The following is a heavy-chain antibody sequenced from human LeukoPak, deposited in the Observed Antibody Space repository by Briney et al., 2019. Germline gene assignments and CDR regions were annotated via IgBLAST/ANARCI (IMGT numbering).Heavy chain of an antibody. CDR3: ARDTLGEGEDANYAVYYFDY. V-gene: IGHV3-7*01. J-gene: IGHJ4*02. CDR1: GFTFSSYW. CDR2: IKRDGGAI. D-gene: IGHD4/OR15-4a*01. Sequence: GGSLRLSCAASGFTFSSYWMHWVRQAPGKGLEWVANIKRDGGAIYYVDSVKGRFTISRDNAKNSLDLQMNSLRADDTAVYYCARDTLGEGEDANYAVYYFDYWGQGTVVTVSS.